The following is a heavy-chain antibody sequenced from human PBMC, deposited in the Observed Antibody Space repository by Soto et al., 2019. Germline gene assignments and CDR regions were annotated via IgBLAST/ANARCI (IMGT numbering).Heavy chain of an antibody. CDR2: IYYSGST. J-gene: IGHJ3*02. Sequence: QVQLQESGPGLVKPSETLSLTCTVSGGSISSYYWSWIRQPPGKGLEWIGYIYYSGSTNYNPSLKSRVTISVDTSKNQFSLKLSSVTAADTAVYYCARGLYTASLPGYDYIWGRLRVAFDIWGQGTMVTVSS. V-gene: IGHV4-59*01. CDR1: GGSISSYY. CDR3: ARGLYTASLPGYDYIWGRLRVAFDI. D-gene: IGHD3-16*01.